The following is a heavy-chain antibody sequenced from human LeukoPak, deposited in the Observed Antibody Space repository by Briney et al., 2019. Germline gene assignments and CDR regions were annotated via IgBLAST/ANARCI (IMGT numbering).Heavy chain of an antibody. V-gene: IGHV3-53*01. CDR1: GFTVSRNL. CDR2: IYSGDST. Sequence: GGSLRLSCAASGFTVSRNLMRWVRQAPGRGLEWVSVIYSGDSTYYADSVKGRFTISRDNSKNTLYLQMNTLRAEDTAVYYCARDDVIDRSSWIPFTGGRRGMDVWGQGTPVTVSS. D-gene: IGHD6-13*01. J-gene: IGHJ6*02. CDR3: ARDDVIDRSSWIPFTGGRRGMDV.